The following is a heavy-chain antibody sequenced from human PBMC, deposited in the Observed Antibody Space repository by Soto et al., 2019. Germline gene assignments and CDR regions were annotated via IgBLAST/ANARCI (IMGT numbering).Heavy chain of an antibody. CDR2: IYYSGST. J-gene: IGHJ5*02. V-gene: IGHV4-30-4*01. CDR3: ARVMGTIFGVVIMGRIQEAWFDP. CDR1: GGSIGGGDYY. Sequence: SETLCLTCTVSGGSIGGGDYYWSWIRQPPGKGLEWIGYIYYSGSTYYNPSLKSRVTISVDTSKNQFSLKLSSVTAADTAVYYCARVMGTIFGVVIMGRIQEAWFDPWGQGTLVTVSS. D-gene: IGHD3-3*01.